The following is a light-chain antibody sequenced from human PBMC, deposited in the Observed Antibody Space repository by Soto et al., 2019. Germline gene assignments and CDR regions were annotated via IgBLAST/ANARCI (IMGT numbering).Light chain of an antibody. Sequence: DIQMTQSPSSVSASVGDRVTITCRASQDVSRWLAWYRQKPGEVPRLLIDGASNLHSGVPSRFSGSGSGTDFTLTISSLQPEDVGTYYCQQAITYPYTFGQGTKLEI. J-gene: IGKJ2*01. CDR3: QQAITYPYT. CDR2: GAS. CDR1: QDVSRW. V-gene: IGKV1-12*01.